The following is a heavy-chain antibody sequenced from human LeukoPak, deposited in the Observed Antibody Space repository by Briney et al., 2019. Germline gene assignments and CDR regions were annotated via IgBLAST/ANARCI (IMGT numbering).Heavy chain of an antibody. Sequence: GGSLRLSCAASGFAFSTHNMNWVRQAPGKGLEWVSSIGRDSSYIYYADSLKGRFTISRDNAKNSLYLQMNSLRAEDTAVYYCAKASLRRGYSGYDHYWGQGTLVTVSS. J-gene: IGHJ4*02. CDR1: GFAFSTHN. CDR3: AKASLRRGYSGYDHY. V-gene: IGHV3-21*04. CDR2: IGRDSSYI. D-gene: IGHD5-12*01.